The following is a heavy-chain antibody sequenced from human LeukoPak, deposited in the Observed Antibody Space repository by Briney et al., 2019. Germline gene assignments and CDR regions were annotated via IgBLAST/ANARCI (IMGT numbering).Heavy chain of an antibody. CDR3: ARAGEYYYDSSGCYRDY. CDR1: GFTFSSYS. J-gene: IGHJ4*02. D-gene: IGHD3-22*01. Sequence: GGSLRLSCAASGFTFSSYSMNWVRQAPGKGLEWVSSISSSSSYIYYADSVKGRFTISRDNAKNSLYLQMNSLRAEDTAVYYCARAGEYYYDSSGCYRDYWGQGTLVTVSS. CDR2: ISSSSSYI. V-gene: IGHV3-21*01.